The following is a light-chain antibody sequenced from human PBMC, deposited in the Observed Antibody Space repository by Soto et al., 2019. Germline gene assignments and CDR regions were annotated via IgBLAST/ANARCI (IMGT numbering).Light chain of an antibody. CDR3: QQYNNWPPWT. J-gene: IGKJ1*01. CDR2: GAS. Sequence: EIVMTQSPATLSVSPGERATLSCRASQSVSSNLAWYQQKPDQAPRLLIYGASTRATGIPARFSGSGSGTEVTLTFSSLQSEDFAVYYCQQYNNWPPWTFGQGTKVEIK. CDR1: QSVSSN. V-gene: IGKV3-15*01.